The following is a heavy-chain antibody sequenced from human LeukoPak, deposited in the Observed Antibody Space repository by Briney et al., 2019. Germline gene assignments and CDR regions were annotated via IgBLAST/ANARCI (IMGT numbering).Heavy chain of an antibody. D-gene: IGHD3-10*01. V-gene: IGHV4-39*01. CDR2: IYYSGST. CDR3: ARTRYYYNSRSYGAPYYFDY. Sequence: AWVRQPPGKGLEWIGSIYYSGSTYYNPSLKSRVTISVDTSKNQFSLKLSSVTAADTAVYYCARTRYYYNSRSYGAPYYFDYWGQGTLVTVSS. J-gene: IGHJ4*02.